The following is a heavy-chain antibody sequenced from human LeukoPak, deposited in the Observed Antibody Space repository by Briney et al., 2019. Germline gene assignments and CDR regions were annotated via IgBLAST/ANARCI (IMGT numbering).Heavy chain of an antibody. V-gene: IGHV3-23*01. CDR3: AMDPNGDYIGATSFDP. D-gene: IGHD4-17*01. J-gene: IGHJ5*02. CDR2: ITGSGGHT. CDR1: GFTFTAYA. Sequence: GGSLRLSCAASGFTFTAYAMSWVRQDPRAGLEWVSGITGSGGHTVYADSVKGRFTISRDNSRNTLFLQMNSLRVDGTAVYYCAMDPNGDYIGATSFDPWGRGTLVTVSS.